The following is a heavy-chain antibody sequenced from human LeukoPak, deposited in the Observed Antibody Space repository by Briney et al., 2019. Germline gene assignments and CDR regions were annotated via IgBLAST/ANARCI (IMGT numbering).Heavy chain of an antibody. J-gene: IGHJ6*02. Sequence: SETLSLTCTVSGGSISIYYWSWIRQPAGKGLEWIGRIYTSGSTNYNPSLKSRVSMSVDTSKNQFSLKLSSVTAADTAVYYCARNNWSIDYGIDVWGQGTTVIVSS. CDR2: IYTSGST. CDR1: GGSISIYY. V-gene: IGHV4-4*07. D-gene: IGHD1-20*01. CDR3: ARNNWSIDYGIDV.